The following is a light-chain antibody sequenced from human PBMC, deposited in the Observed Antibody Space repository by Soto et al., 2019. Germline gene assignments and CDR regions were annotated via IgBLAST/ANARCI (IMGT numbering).Light chain of an antibody. CDR1: SSNIGAEYG. J-gene: IGLJ1*01. CDR3: QSYDDSLGGFYV. Sequence: QSVLTHPPSVSGAPGQRVTISCTGRSSNIGAEYGIRWYQHLPGTAPKLLIYGVNSRPSGVPDRFSGSKSGSSASLAIAGLQAEDEADYYCQSYDDSLGGFYVFGTGTKLTVL. V-gene: IGLV1-40*01. CDR2: GVN.